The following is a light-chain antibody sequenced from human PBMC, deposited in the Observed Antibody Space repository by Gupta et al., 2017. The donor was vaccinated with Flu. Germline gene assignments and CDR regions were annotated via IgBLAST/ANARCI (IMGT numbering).Light chain of an antibody. Sequence: TISCTGSSSNIGAGYDVHWYQQLPGTAPKLLIYGNTNRPSGVPDRFSGSKSGTSASLAITGLQAEDEADYYCQSYDSSLSALYVFGTVTKVTVL. CDR2: GNT. V-gene: IGLV1-40*01. CDR3: QSYDSSLSALYV. J-gene: IGLJ1*01. CDR1: SSNIGAGYD.